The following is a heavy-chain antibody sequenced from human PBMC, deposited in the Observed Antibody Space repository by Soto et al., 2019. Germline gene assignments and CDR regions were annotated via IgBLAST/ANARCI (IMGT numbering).Heavy chain of an antibody. CDR1: GYTFTGYY. Sequence: QVQLVQSGAEVKKPGASVKVSCKASGYTFTGYYMHWVRQAPGQGLEWMGWINPNSGGTNYAQKFQGRVTMTRDTSISTAFMELSRLTSDYTAVYYCARGRTGTTSYFDYWGQGTLVTVSS. V-gene: IGHV1-2*02. CDR2: INPNSGGT. J-gene: IGHJ4*02. D-gene: IGHD1-1*01. CDR3: ARGRTGTTSYFDY.